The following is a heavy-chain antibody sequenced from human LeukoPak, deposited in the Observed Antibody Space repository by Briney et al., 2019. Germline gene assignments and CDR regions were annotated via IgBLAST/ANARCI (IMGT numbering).Heavy chain of an antibody. CDR2: IRYDGSNK. CDR1: GFTFSSYG. J-gene: IGHJ4*02. D-gene: IGHD2/OR15-2a*01. Sequence: GGSLRLSCAASGFTFSSYGMHWVRQAPGKGLEWVAFIRYDGSNKYYADSVKGRFTISRDNSKNTLYLQMNSLRAEDTAVYYCAKDVIPDPVRQSSGMDYWGQGTLVTVSS. CDR3: AKDVIPDPVRQSSGMDY. V-gene: IGHV3-30*02.